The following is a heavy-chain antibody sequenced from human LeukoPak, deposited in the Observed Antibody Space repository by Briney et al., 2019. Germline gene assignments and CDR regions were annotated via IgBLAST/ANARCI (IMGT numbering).Heavy chain of an antibody. CDR3: ARDFRIAAAGLGY. D-gene: IGHD6-13*01. J-gene: IGHJ4*02. CDR1: GYTFTNYG. Sequence: ASVKVSCKASGYTFTNYGVTWVRQAPGRGLEWMGWISSNNGNTNFAQKFQGRVTMTTDTSTSTAYMELRSLRPDDTAVYYCARDFRIAAAGLGYWGQGTLVTVSS. CDR2: ISSNNGNT. V-gene: IGHV1-18*01.